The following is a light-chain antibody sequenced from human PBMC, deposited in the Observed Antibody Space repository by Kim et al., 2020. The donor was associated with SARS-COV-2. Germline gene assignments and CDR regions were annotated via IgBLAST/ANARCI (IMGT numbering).Light chain of an antibody. CDR2: GKN. Sequence: SSELTQDPGVSVALGQTVRITCQGDSLRSCYAAWYQQKPGQAPVVVIHGKNNRPSGIPDRFSGSSSGNTASLTITGAQAEDEADYYCNSWDRSSNHYVFGTGTKVTVL. V-gene: IGLV3-19*01. J-gene: IGLJ1*01. CDR1: SLRSCY. CDR3: NSWDRSSNHYV.